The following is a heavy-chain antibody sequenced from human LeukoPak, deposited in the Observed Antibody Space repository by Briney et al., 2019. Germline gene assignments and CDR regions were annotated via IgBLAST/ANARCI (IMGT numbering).Heavy chain of an antibody. CDR3: ARTPLTGTTPGFDY. J-gene: IGHJ4*02. CDR2: MNPNSGNT. V-gene: IGHV1-8*01. D-gene: IGHD1-7*01. Sequence: ASVKVSCKASGYTFTSYDINWVRRATGQGLEWMGWMNPNSGNTGYAQKFQGRVTMTRNTSISTAYMELSSLRSEDTAVYYCARTPLTGTTPGFDYWGQGTLVTVSS. CDR1: GYTFTSYD.